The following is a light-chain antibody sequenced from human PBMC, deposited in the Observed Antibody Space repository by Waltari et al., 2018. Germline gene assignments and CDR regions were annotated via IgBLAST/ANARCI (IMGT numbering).Light chain of an antibody. V-gene: IGKV3-15*01. CDR3: QQYNNWPYT. Sequence: EIVMTQSPATLPVSPGERATLSCRASQSVGTSLAWYQQRAGQAPRFLIYGASTRGTGIPARFSGSGSGTDFTLSISSLQSEDSAGYYCQQYNNWPYTFGQGTKLEIK. J-gene: IGKJ2*01. CDR2: GAS. CDR1: QSVGTS.